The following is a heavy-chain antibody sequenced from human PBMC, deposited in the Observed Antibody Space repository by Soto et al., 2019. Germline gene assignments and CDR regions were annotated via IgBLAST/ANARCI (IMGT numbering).Heavy chain of an antibody. Sequence: SATLSLTCAVYGGSFSGYYWSWIRQPPGKGLEWIGEINHSGSTNYNPSLKSRVTISVDTSKNQFSLKLSSVTAADTAVYYCARSGSKYSGYDTRMNWFDPWGQGTLVTVSS. V-gene: IGHV4-34*01. J-gene: IGHJ5*02. CDR3: ARSGSKYSGYDTRMNWFDP. CDR2: INHSGST. D-gene: IGHD5-12*01. CDR1: GGSFSGYY.